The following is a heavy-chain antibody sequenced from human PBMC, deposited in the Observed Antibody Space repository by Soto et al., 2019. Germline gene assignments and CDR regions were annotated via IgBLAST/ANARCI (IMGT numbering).Heavy chain of an antibody. D-gene: IGHD3-10*01. Sequence: PGGSLRLSCAASGFTFSTYTMNWVRQAPGKGLEWISSISSGSSYIYYAGSVKGRFTISRDNAKNSLFLQMNSLRADDTAVYYCARDILSGGAYPDSWGQGTKVTFSS. CDR2: ISSGSSYI. V-gene: IGHV3-21*01. J-gene: IGHJ5*01. CDR1: GFTFSTYT. CDR3: ARDILSGGAYPDS.